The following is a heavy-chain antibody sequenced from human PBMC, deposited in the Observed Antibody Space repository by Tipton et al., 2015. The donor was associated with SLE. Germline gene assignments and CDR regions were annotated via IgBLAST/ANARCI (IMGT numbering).Heavy chain of an antibody. V-gene: IGHV4-39*07. Sequence: TLSLTCTVSGGSISSISSYWGWVRQPPGKGLEWIGTFYHTGNSYYKPSLKSRVTISVDTSKNQFSLKLSSVTAADTAVYYCAREGCSSTSCYGYYYMDVWGKGTTVTVSS. J-gene: IGHJ6*03. CDR2: FYHTGNS. CDR3: AREGCSSTSCYGYYYMDV. CDR1: GGSISSISSY. D-gene: IGHD2-2*01.